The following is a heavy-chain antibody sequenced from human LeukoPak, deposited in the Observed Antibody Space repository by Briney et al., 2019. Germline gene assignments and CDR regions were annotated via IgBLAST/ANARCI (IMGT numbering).Heavy chain of an antibody. D-gene: IGHD3-10*01. Sequence: SERLSLTCTVSGGSISSYYWGWVRQPPRPGREGIGNIFYTGSTYYSPSLKSRVTISLNPSTNQFSLKPNSVTAADTPVYYCAKSNGYGLVDIWGQGTMVTVSS. J-gene: IGHJ3*02. CDR2: IFYTGST. CDR3: AKSNGYGLVDI. V-gene: IGHV4-39*07. CDR1: GGSISSYY.